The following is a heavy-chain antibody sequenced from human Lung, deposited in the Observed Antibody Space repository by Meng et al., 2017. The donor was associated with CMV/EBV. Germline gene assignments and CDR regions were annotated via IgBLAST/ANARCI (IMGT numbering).Heavy chain of an antibody. CDR3: AKDDSAYFDFRSGYSTPPDY. CDR1: GFSFSSYG. CDR2: IRYDGNKK. V-gene: IGHV3-30*02. D-gene: IGHD3-3*01. J-gene: IGHJ4*02. Sequence: GESLKISCAASGFSFSSYGMQWVRQAPGKGLEWVTFIRYDGNKKYYVDSVKGRFTISRDNSKNMLYLQMNSLRAEDTAVYYCAKDDSAYFDFRSGYSTPPDYWGQGTXVTVSS.